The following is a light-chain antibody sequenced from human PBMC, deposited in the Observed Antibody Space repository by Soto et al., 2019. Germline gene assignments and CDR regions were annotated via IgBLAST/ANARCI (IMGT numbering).Light chain of an antibody. CDR2: GNS. J-gene: IGLJ1*01. CDR1: ISNIGAGYD. Sequence: QSVLTQPPSVSGPPGQSVTLSCRERISNIGAGYDVHWYQQLPGTAPKLLIYGNSNRPSGVPDRFSGSKSGTSASLAITGLQAEDEADFYCQSYDSSLSAYLFGSGTKLTVL. CDR3: QSYDSSLSAYL. V-gene: IGLV1-40*01.